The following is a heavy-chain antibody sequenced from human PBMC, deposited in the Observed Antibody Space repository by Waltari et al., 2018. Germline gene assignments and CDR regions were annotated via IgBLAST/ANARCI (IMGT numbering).Heavy chain of an antibody. D-gene: IGHD3-10*02. V-gene: IGHV4-59*12. CDR3: ARDSYVFNGWFNP. CDR2: IYYSGYS. J-gene: IGHJ5*02. Sequence: QVQLQESGPGLLKPPEPLSLTCPVSGGSISSYYLTWIRQSPGKGLEWIGYIYYSGYSSFNPSLKSRVSLSVDTSKNQFSLKLNSVTAADTAVYYCARDSYVFNGWFNPWGQGTLVTVSS. CDR1: GGSISSYY.